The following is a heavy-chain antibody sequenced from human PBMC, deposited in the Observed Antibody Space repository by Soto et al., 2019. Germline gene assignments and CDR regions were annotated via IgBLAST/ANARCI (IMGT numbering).Heavy chain of an antibody. CDR3: AKDEVLVEVVARDYYGMDV. D-gene: IGHD2-15*01. Sequence: GASVKVSCKASGYTFTSYDINWVRQATGQGFEWMGWISPYDDTTIYAQKLQGRVTITRDNSKTTLYLQMNSLRAEDTAVYYCAKDEVLVEVVARDYYGMDVWGQGTTVTVSS. V-gene: IGHV1-8*01. CDR1: GYTFTSYD. CDR2: ISPYDDTT. J-gene: IGHJ6*02.